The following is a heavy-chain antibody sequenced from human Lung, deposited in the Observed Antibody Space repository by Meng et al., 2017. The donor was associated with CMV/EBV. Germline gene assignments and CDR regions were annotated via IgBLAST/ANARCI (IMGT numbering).Heavy chain of an antibody. CDR1: GFTFSNSY. J-gene: IGHJ4*02. Sequence: GGSLRLSCIASGFTFSNSYMSWIRQHPGKGLEWVANIKYDGSEKAYVGSVKGRFTISRDNTKNSLYLQMNSLTAEDTAVYYCARDPHFGALDYWGQGTLVXVSS. CDR2: IKYDGSEK. CDR3: ARDPHFGALDY. V-gene: IGHV3-7*01. D-gene: IGHD3-10*01.